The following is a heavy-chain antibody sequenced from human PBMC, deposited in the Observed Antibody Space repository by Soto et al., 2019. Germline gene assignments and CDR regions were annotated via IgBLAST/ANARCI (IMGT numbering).Heavy chain of an antibody. J-gene: IGHJ2*01. CDR2: MYYTGSA. CDR3: ARAPTDTSGYYHWFFDL. V-gene: IGHV4-59*01. Sequence: WTWIRQPPGKKLEWIGYMYYTGSANYNPSLKSRVTISVGTSKNQFSLKLSSVTAADTAVYYCARAPTDTSGYYHWFFDLWGRGTLVTVSS. D-gene: IGHD3-22*01.